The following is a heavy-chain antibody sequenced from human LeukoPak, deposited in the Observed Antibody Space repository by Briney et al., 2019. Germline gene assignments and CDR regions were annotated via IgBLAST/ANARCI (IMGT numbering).Heavy chain of an antibody. Sequence: PGGSLRLSCAASGFTFSNYAMSWVRQAPGRGLEWVSAISGSGGSTYDADSVKGRFTISRHNSKNTLHLQMNSLRAEDTAVYHCARQLGYCSDGSCYFDSWGQGTLVTVSS. CDR3: ARQLGYCSDGSCYFDS. V-gene: IGHV3-23*01. J-gene: IGHJ4*02. CDR1: GFTFSNYA. CDR2: ISGSGGST. D-gene: IGHD2-15*01.